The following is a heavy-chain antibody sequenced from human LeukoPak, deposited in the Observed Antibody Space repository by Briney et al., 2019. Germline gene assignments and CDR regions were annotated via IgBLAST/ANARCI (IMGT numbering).Heavy chain of an antibody. CDR2: IDPSDSYT. CDR3: ARFQYCSGGSCYNYFDY. D-gene: IGHD2-15*01. J-gene: IGHJ4*02. CDR1: GYSFTSYW. Sequence: GESLRISCKGSGYSFTSYWISWVRQMPGKGLEWMGRIDPSDSYTNYSPSFQGHVTISADKSISTAYLQWSRLKASDTAMYYCARFQYCSGGSCYNYFDYWGQGTLVTVSS. V-gene: IGHV5-10-1*01.